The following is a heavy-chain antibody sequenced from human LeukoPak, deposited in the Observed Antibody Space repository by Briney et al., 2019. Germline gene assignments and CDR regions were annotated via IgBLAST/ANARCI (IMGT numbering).Heavy chain of an antibody. Sequence: SVKVSCKASGFTFTSSAMQWVRQARGQRLEWIGWIVVGSGNTNYAQKFQERVTTTRDMSTSTAYMELSSLRSEDTAVYYCAADVYSCSGGSCYSKSPDWGQGTLVTVSS. CDR2: IVVGSGNT. V-gene: IGHV1-58*02. J-gene: IGHJ4*02. CDR3: AADVYSCSGGSCYSKSPD. CDR1: GFTFTSSA. D-gene: IGHD2-15*01.